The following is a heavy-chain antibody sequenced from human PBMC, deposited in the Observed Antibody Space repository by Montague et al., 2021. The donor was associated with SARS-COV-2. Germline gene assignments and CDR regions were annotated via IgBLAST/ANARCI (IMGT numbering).Heavy chain of an antibody. V-gene: IGHV4-59*01. J-gene: IGHJ4*02. Sequence: SETLSLTCTVSGASISSYYWSWIRQPPGKGLEWIGYIYYSGSTNYNPSLKSRVTILVDMSKNQFSLKLSSVTAADTAVYYCARGMGGSYLYYFDYWGRGTLVTVSS. CDR1: GASISSYY. CDR2: IYYSGST. D-gene: IGHD1-26*01. CDR3: ARGMGGSYLYYFDY.